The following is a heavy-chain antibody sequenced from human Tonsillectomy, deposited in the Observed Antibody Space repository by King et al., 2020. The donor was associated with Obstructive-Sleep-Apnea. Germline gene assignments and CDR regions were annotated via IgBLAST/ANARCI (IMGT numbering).Heavy chain of an antibody. Sequence: EVQLVESGAEVKKPGESLKISCKASGYSFTNYWIGWVRQMPGKGLEWMGIIYTGDSDTRYSPSFQGQVSISADRSISTAYLQWSSLKASDTAMYYCVRARPSWPGAQYFTHWGQATLVTVSS. CDR3: VRARPSWPGAQYFTH. J-gene: IGHJ1*01. CDR1: GYSFTNYW. V-gene: IGHV5-51*01. CDR2: IYTGDSDT. D-gene: IGHD2-2*01.